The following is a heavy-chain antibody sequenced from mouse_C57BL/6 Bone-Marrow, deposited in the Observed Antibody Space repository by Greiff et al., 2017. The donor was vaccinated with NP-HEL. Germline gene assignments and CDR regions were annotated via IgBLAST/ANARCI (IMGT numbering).Heavy chain of an antibody. V-gene: IGHV1-50*01. J-gene: IGHJ1*03. D-gene: IGHD1-1*01. CDR2: IDPSDSYT. CDR3: ARWGYYGSYWYFDV. CDR1: GYTFTSYW. Sequence: QVQLQQPGAELVKPGASVKLSCKASGYTFTSYWMQWVKQRPGQGLEWIGEIDPSDSYTNYNQKFKGKATLTVDTSSSTAYMQISSLTSEDSAVYYCARWGYYGSYWYFDVWGTGTTVTVSS.